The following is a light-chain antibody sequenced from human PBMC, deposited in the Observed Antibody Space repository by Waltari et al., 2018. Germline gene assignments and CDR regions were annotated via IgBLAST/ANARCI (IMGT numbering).Light chain of an antibody. Sequence: SYELTQSPSVSLSPGQTARITCSGAALPKTYPYWYQKKPGQAPVLIIFKDRERPSGIPERFSGSTSGTTVTLTITGVQAEDEADYYCLSPETRGSWVFGGGTKLTVL. J-gene: IGLJ2*01. CDR1: ALPKTY. CDR3: LSPETRGSWV. V-gene: IGLV3-25*03. CDR2: KDR.